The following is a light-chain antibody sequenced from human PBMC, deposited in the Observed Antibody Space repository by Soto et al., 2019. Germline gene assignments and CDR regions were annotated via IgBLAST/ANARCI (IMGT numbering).Light chain of an antibody. CDR2: GAS. CDR3: QKYGRSPFT. CDR1: QSVSSNN. J-gene: IGKJ3*01. V-gene: IGKV3-20*01. Sequence: ELVLTQSPGTLSLSPGERATLSCRASQSVSSNNLAWYQQRPGQAPRVVIYGASTRATGIPERFSGSGSGTDFTLTISKLGPEDCYVYYCQKYGRSPFTFGPGTKVDIK.